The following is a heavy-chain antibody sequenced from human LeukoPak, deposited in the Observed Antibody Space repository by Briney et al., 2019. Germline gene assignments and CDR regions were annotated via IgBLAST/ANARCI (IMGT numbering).Heavy chain of an antibody. D-gene: IGHD5-18*01. Sequence: PSQTLSLTCTVSGESISGFYWNWIRQPPGKGLEWIGFIYYTGSTSFNPSLRGRVSISLDTSKHQFSLNLTSVTAAGTAKYYCARARMVTFFDDWGPGTLVTVSS. CDR2: IYYTGST. J-gene: IGHJ4*02. V-gene: IGHV4-59*01. CDR3: ARARMVTFFDD. CDR1: GESISGFY.